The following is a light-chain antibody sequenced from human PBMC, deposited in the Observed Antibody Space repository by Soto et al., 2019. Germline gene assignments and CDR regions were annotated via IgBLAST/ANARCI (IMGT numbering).Light chain of an antibody. CDR2: DAS. Sequence: VVTLSLGTGSWAQGGRGRAGGMASHSVSSYLAWYQQKPGPAPRLLIYDASTSATGIPARFSCSGSGTEFTLTISILHSEDFALYCSPLSASWPLPFGPGTRLDIK. CDR1: HSVSSY. CDR3: PLSASWPLP. J-gene: IGKJ5*01. V-gene: IGKV3-11*01.